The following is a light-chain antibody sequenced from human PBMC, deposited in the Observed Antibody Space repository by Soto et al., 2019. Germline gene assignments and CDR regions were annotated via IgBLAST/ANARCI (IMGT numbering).Light chain of an antibody. CDR1: QSVSNDF. V-gene: IGKV3-20*01. J-gene: IGKJ1*01. CDR2: GAS. CDR3: QQYGRSPPWT. Sequence: EIVLTQSPGILSLSPGERATLSCRASQSVSNDFLAWYQQKPGQAPRLLIYGASTRATDVPDRFSGSGSGTDFTLTISRLEPEDFAVYYCQQYGRSPPWTFGQGTKVDIK.